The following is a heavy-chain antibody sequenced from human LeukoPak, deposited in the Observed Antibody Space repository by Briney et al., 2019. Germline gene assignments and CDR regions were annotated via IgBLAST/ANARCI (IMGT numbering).Heavy chain of an antibody. CDR1: GGSFSGYY. V-gene: IGHV4-34*01. J-gene: IGHJ4*02. CDR2: INHSGST. D-gene: IGHD4-17*01. Sequence: SETLSLTCAVYGGSFSGYYWSWIRQPPGKGLEWIGEINHSGSTNYNPSLKSRVTISVDTSKNQFSLKLSSVTAADTAVYYCASQNGKDYGDYGPDYWGQGTLVTVSS. CDR3: ASQNGKDYGDYGPDY.